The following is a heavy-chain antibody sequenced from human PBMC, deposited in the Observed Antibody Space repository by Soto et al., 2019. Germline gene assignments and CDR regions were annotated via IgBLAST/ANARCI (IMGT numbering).Heavy chain of an antibody. CDR2: IYYSGST. J-gene: IGHJ6*02. Sequence: QVQLQESGPGLVKPSQTLSLTCTVSGGSISSGGYYWSWIRQHPGKGLEWIGYIYYSGSTYYNPSLKSRVTISVDTSKNQFSLKLSSVTAADTAVYYCARGRGYSYGSYYYYGMDVWGQGTTVTVSS. V-gene: IGHV4-31*03. CDR1: GGSISSGGYY. D-gene: IGHD5-18*01. CDR3: ARGRGYSYGSYYYYGMDV.